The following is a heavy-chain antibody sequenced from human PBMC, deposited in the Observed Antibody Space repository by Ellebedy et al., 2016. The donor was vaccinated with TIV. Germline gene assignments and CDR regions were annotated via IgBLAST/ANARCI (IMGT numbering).Heavy chain of an antibody. CDR1: GYTFTGYR. CDR3: ARDLYMDV. J-gene: IGHJ6*03. V-gene: IGHV1-46*01. CDR2: INPSGGST. Sequence: ASVKVSCKASGYTFTGYRMHWVRQAPGQGLEWMGIINPSGGSTTYAQKFQGRVTMTRDTSTRTVYMELTSLRSEDTAVYYCARDLYMDVWGKGTTVTVSS.